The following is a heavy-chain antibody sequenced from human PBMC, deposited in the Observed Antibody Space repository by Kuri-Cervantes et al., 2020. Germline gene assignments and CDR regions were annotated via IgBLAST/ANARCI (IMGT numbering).Heavy chain of an antibody. V-gene: IGHV4-31*02. CDR1: GGSISSGGYY. J-gene: IGHJ3*02. D-gene: IGHD3-22*01. Sequence: SCTVSGGSISSGGYYWSWIRQHPGKGLEWIGYIYYSGSTYYNPSLKSRVTISVDTSKNQFSLKLSSVTAADTAVYYCARVFRSGYYYLYAFDIWGQGTMVTVSS. CDR3: ARVFRSGYYYLYAFDI. CDR2: IYYSGST.